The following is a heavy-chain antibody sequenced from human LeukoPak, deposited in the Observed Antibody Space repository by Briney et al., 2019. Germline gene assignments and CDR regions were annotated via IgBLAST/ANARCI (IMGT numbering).Heavy chain of an antibody. V-gene: IGHV3-23*01. CDR3: AKGVKVAGMTYYFDY. CDR1: GFTFSSYA. D-gene: IGHD6-19*01. Sequence: GGSLRLSCAASGFTFSSYATSWVRQAPGKGLEWVSAISGSGGSTYYADSVKGRFTISRDNSKNTLYLQMNSLRAEDTAVYYCAKGVKVAGMTYYFDYWGQGTLVTVSS. CDR2: ISGSGGST. J-gene: IGHJ4*02.